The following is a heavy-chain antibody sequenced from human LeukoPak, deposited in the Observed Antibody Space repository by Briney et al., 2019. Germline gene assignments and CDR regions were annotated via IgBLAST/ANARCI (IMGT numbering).Heavy chain of an antibody. V-gene: IGHV3-48*01. CDR3: ARDGHSSDFDY. Sequence: GGSLRLSRAPSGFSFSSYSMNWVRQAPGKGLEWVSYISSTSKTIFYADSVKGRFIISRDNAKNSLYLQMNSLRAEDTAVYYCARDGHSSDFDYWGQGTLVAVSS. CDR1: GFSFSSYS. CDR2: ISSTSKTI. J-gene: IGHJ4*02. D-gene: IGHD3-22*01.